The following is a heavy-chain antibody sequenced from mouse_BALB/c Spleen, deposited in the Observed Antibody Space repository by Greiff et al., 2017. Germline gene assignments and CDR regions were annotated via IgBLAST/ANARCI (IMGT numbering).Heavy chain of an antibody. Sequence: EVQGVESGPGLVKPSQSLSLTCTVTGYSITSDYAWNWIRQFPGNKLEWMGYISYSGSTSYNPSLKSRISITRDTSKNQFFLQLNSVTTEDTATYYCARFYGTSGFDYWGQGTTLTVSS. D-gene: IGHD1-1*01. CDR1: GYSITSDYA. J-gene: IGHJ2*01. CDR3: ARFYGTSGFDY. V-gene: IGHV3-2*02. CDR2: ISYSGST.